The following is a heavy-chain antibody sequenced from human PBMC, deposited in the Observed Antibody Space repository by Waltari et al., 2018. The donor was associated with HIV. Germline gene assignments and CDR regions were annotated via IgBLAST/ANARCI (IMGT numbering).Heavy chain of an antibody. CDR1: GYIFTNYW. Sequence: EVQLVQSGAEVKKPGESLKISCEASGYIFTNYWIGWVRQIPGKGLECMGIIYPGDSYVRYSLSFQGQVTISADKSISTVYLQWSTLKTSDTAVYYCARQFGDSWGQGTLVTVSS. CDR3: ARQFGDS. J-gene: IGHJ4*02. D-gene: IGHD3-10*01. V-gene: IGHV5-51*01. CDR2: IYPGDSYV.